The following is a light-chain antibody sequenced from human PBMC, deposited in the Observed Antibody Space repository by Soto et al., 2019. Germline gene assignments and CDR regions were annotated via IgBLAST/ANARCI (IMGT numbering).Light chain of an antibody. J-gene: IGLJ3*02. CDR1: SSDVGAYNY. CDR3: TSYVGNDIWV. CDR2: EVT. V-gene: IGLV2-8*01. Sequence: QSALTQPPSASGSPGQSVTISCTGTSSDVGAYNYVSWYQQYPGKAPKLMIYEVTKRPSGVPDRFSGSKSGNTASLTVSGLQAKDEADYYCTSYVGNDIWVFGGGTQLTVL.